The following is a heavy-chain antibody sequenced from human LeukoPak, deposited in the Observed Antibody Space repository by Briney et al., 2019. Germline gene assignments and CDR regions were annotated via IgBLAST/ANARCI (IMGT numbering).Heavy chain of an antibody. J-gene: IGHJ3*02. CDR2: INPNSGGT. Sequence: ASVKVSCKASGYTFTGYYMHWVRLAPGQGLEWMGWINPNSGGTNYAQKFQGWVTMTRDTSISTAYMELSRLRSDDTAVYYCARDGSISYDAFDIWGQGTMVTVSS. CDR1: GYTFTGYY. D-gene: IGHD3-3*02. V-gene: IGHV1-2*04. CDR3: ARDGSISYDAFDI.